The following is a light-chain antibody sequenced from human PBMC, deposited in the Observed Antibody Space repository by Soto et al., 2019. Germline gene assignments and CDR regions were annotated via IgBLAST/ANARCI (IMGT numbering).Light chain of an antibody. CDR1: QDIGYF. V-gene: IGKV1-27*01. J-gene: IGKJ3*01. CDR3: QTYDSAPFT. Sequence: DIQMTQSPSSLSASVGDRVTITCRASQDIGYFLTWYQQRPGKVPKLIIYSASSLFSGAPSRFSGSGSGTDFTLTIFNLQPDDGATYYCQTYDSAPFTCGPGTRGEIK. CDR2: SAS.